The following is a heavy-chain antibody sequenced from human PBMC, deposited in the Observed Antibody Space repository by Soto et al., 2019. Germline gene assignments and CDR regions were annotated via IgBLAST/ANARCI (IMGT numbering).Heavy chain of an antibody. Sequence: PSETLSLTCTVSGGSISSGGYYWSWIRQHPGKGLEWIGYIYYSGSTYYNPSLKSRVTISVDTSKNQFSLKLSSVTAADTAVYYCARVRRDILTGYPLHYFDYWGQGTLVTVSS. CDR3: ARVRRDILTGYPLHYFDY. CDR1: GGSISSGGYY. D-gene: IGHD3-9*01. CDR2: IYYSGST. V-gene: IGHV4-31*03. J-gene: IGHJ4*02.